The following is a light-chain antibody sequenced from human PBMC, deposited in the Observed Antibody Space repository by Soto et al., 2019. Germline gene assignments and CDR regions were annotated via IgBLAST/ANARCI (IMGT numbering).Light chain of an antibody. CDR3: QQYDHWPPYT. Sequence: EIVMTQSPATLSASPGETVTLSCRASQSVRPNLAWYQQKPGQAPRLLIYDASNMATGIPASFSGSGSGTEFALTISSLQSEDFAIYYCQQYDHWPPYTFGQGTKLEIK. J-gene: IGKJ2*01. CDR2: DAS. CDR1: QSVRPN. V-gene: IGKV3-15*01.